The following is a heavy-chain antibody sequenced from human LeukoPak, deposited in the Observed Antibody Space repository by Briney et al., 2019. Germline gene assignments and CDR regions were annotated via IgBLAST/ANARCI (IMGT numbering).Heavy chain of an antibody. CDR1: GFSCNNDW. J-gene: IGHJ4*02. CDR3: TRRLDE. Sequence: PGGSLRLSCATSGFSCNNDWMDWVRQAPGKGLEWVANINQDGSEKNCLDSVKGRFTISRDNAQNSLYLQMNGLRVEDTAVYYCTRRLDEWGQGTLVTVSS. V-gene: IGHV3-7*01. D-gene: IGHD3-16*01. CDR2: INQDGSEK.